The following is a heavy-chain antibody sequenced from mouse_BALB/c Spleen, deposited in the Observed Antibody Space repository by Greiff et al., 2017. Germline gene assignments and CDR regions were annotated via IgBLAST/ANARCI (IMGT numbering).Heavy chain of an antibody. Sequence: EVKLVESGAELVRSGASVKLSCTASGFNIKDYYMHWVKQRPEQGLEWIGWIDPENGDTEYAPKFQGKATMTADTSSNTAYLQLSSLTSEDTAVYYCNPTTTKGFDYWGQGTTLTVSS. CDR1: GFNIKDYY. J-gene: IGHJ2*01. CDR3: NPTTTKGFDY. D-gene: IGHD1-1*01. CDR2: IDPENGDT. V-gene: IGHV14-4*02.